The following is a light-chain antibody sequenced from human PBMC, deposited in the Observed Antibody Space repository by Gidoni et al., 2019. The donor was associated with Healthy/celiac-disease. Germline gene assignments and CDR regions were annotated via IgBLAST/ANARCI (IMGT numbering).Light chain of an antibody. CDR2: QAS. Sequence: SYELTQPPSVSVSPGQTASITRSGDKLGDKYACWYQQKPGQSPVLVIYQASKRPSGIPERFSGSNSGNTATRTISGTQAMDEADYDCQACDSSAVVFGGGTKLTVL. CDR1: KLGDKY. V-gene: IGLV3-1*01. J-gene: IGLJ2*01. CDR3: QACDSSAVV.